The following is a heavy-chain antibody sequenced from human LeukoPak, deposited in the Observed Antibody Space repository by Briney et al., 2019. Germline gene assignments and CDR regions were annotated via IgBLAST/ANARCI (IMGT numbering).Heavy chain of an antibody. J-gene: IGHJ4*02. CDR3: ARGVVAAAGRTFDF. Sequence: SQTLSLTCAISGDSVSSNSAAWNWIRQSPSRGLEWLGRTYCRSKCYNDYADSVKSRITINPDTSKNQFSLKLSSVTAADTAVYYCARGVVAAAGRTFDFWGQGTLVTVSS. V-gene: IGHV6-1*01. CDR1: GDSVSSNSAA. CDR2: TYCRSKCYN. D-gene: IGHD6-13*01.